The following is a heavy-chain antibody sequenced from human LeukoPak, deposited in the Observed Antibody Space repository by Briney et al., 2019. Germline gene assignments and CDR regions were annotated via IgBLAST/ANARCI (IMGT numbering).Heavy chain of an antibody. J-gene: IGHJ4*02. Sequence: PSETLSLTCAVYGGSFSGYYWSWIRQPPGKGLEWIGEINHSGSTNYNPSLKSRVTISVDTSKNQFSLKLSSVTAADTAVYYCARGGGSGSYYWYWGQGTLVTVSS. CDR2: INHSGST. CDR1: GGSFSGYY. V-gene: IGHV4-34*01. D-gene: IGHD1-26*01. CDR3: ARGGGSGSYYWY.